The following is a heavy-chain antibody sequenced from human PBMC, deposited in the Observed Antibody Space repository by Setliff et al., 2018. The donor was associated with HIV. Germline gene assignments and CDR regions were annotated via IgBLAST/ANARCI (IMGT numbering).Heavy chain of an antibody. D-gene: IGHD4-17*01. CDR2: IFDSGTT. CDR1: GGSITSYY. J-gene: IGHJ3*01. V-gene: IGHV4-59*01. Sequence: PSETLSLTCTVSGGSITSYYWNWIRQSPGKGLEWIGYIFDSGTTKYNPSVTSRVTISVDASKNQFFLQLSSVTAADTAVYYCARVQMAYAALDVWGQGTMVTVSS. CDR3: ARVQMAYAALDV.